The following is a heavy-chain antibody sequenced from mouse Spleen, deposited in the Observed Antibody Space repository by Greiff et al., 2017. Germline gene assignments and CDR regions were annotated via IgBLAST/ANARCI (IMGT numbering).Heavy chain of an antibody. CDR1: GYTFTSYW. CDR2: INPSNGGT. D-gene: IGHD2-4*01. Sequence: QVQLKQPGTELVKPGASVKLSCKASGYTFTSYWMHWVKQRPGQGLEWIGNINPSNGGTNYNEKFKSKATLTVDKSSSTAYMQLSSLTSEDSAVYYCAREGPHDYAYFDYWGQGTTLTVSS. V-gene: IGHV1-53*01. CDR3: AREGPHDYAYFDY. J-gene: IGHJ2*01.